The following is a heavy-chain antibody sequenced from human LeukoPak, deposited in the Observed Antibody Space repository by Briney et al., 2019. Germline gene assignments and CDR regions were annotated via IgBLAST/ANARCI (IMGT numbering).Heavy chain of an antibody. CDR3: AKASGSGSYYPDY. D-gene: IGHD3-10*01. J-gene: IGHJ4*02. CDR1: GFTFSNYW. Sequence: GGSLRLSCAASGFTFSNYWMHWVRQAPGKGLVWVSRINSDGSTTSYADSVKGRFTISRDNAKNTLYLQMNSLRAEDTAVYYCAKASGSGSYYPDYWGQGTLVTVSS. CDR2: INSDGSTT. V-gene: IGHV3-74*01.